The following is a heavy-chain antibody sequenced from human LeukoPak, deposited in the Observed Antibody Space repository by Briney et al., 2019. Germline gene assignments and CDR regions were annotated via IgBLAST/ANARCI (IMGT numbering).Heavy chain of an antibody. CDR3: ARHLSDITSSPNY. J-gene: IGHJ4*02. CDR2: IYPPDSRT. Sequence: GASLKISCKGSGYSFSSYWIAWVRQMRGKGQEWMGVIYPPDSRTTYSPSFQDQVTISADKSISTAYLQWTSLKASDTAMYYCARHLSDITSSPNYWGPGTLVTVSS. CDR1: GYSFSSYW. D-gene: IGHD2-2*01. V-gene: IGHV5-51*01.